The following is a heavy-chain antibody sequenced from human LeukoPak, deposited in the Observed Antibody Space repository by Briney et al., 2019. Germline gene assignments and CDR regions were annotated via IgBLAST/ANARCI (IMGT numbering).Heavy chain of an antibody. CDR1: GFTFSSYE. Sequence: SGGSLRLSCAASGFTFSSYEMNWVRQAPGKGLEWVSYISSSGSTIYYADSVKGRFTISRDNAKNSLYLQMNSLRAEDTAVYYCAREGHNYYDSSGYDYWGQGTLVTVSS. D-gene: IGHD3-22*01. J-gene: IGHJ4*02. CDR3: AREGHNYYDSSGYDY. CDR2: ISSSGSTI. V-gene: IGHV3-48*03.